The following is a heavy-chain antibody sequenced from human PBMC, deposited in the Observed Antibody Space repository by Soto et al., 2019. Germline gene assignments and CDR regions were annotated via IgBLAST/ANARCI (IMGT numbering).Heavy chain of an antibody. Sequence: QVQLQESGPGLVKPSGTLSLTCAVSGGSISSSNWWSWVRQPPGKGLEWIGEIYHSGSTNYNPSLKSRVTISVDKSKNQFSLKLSSVTAADTAVYYCASVPFRRAYSSGGHIPDYWGQGTLVTVSS. CDR1: GGSISSSNW. D-gene: IGHD6-25*01. J-gene: IGHJ4*02. V-gene: IGHV4-4*02. CDR2: IYHSGST. CDR3: ASVPFRRAYSSGGHIPDY.